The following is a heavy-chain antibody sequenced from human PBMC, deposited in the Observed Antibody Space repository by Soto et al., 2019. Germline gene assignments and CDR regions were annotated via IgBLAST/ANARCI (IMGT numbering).Heavy chain of an antibody. J-gene: IGHJ5*02. CDR1: GDSIISSDFY. CDR3: ARHSLALRKNNWFDP. D-gene: IGHD3-3*02. CDR2: IFYLGSS. V-gene: IGHV4-39*01. Sequence: SETLSLTCTASGDSIISSDFYWGWVRQPPGKGLEWIGSIFYLGSSYYNPSLKSRVTMSVDTSKNQFSLRLRSVTAADTALYFCARHSLALRKNNWFDPWGQGIMVTVSS.